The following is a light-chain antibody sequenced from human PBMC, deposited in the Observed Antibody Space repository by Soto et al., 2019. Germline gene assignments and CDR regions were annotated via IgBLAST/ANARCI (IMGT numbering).Light chain of an antibody. CDR1: QSISTY. J-gene: IGKJ3*01. CDR2: AAS. V-gene: IGKV1-39*01. Sequence: DIQMTQSPSSLSASVGDRVTITCRASQSISTYLNWYQRKPGKAPNLLIYAASSLQSGVPSRFSGSGSGTDFTLTISSLQPEDFATYYCQQSYSTPRTFGTGTKVDI. CDR3: QQSYSTPRT.